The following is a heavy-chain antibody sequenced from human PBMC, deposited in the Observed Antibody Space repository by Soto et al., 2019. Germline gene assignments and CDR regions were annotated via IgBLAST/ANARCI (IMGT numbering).Heavy chain of an antibody. J-gene: IGHJ6*02. Sequence: PSETLSLTCTVSGGSISSGGYYWSWIRQHPGKGLEWIGYTYYSGSTYYNPSLKSRVTISVDTSKNQFSLKLSSVTAADTAVYYCARGSGEYQYGGSTYGMDVWGQGTTVTVSS. CDR2: TYYSGST. V-gene: IGHV4-31*03. D-gene: IGHD2-2*01. CDR3: ARGSGEYQYGGSTYGMDV. CDR1: GGSISSGGYY.